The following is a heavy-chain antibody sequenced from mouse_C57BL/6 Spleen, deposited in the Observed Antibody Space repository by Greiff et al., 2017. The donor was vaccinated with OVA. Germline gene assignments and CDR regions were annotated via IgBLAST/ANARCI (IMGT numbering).Heavy chain of an antibody. J-gene: IGHJ4*01. CDR2: ISGGGGNT. V-gene: IGHV5-9*01. CDR1: GFTFSSYT. Sequence: EVQGVESGGGLVKPGGSLKLSCAASGFTFSSYTMSWVRQTPEKRLEWVATISGGGGNTYYPDSVKGRFTISRDNAKNTLYLQMSSLRSEDTALYYCASRGNYGAMDYWGQGTSVTVSS. CDR3: ASRGNYGAMDY. D-gene: IGHD2-1*01.